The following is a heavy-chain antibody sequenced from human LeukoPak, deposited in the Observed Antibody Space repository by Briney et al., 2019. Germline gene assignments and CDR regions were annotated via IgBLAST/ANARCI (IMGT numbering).Heavy chain of an antibody. D-gene: IGHD1-1*01. J-gene: IGHJ3*02. CDR3: ARQELETLPYDAFDI. Sequence: PGGSLRLSCAASGFTFSSYAMHWVRQAPGKGLEWVAVISYDGSNKYYADSVKGRFTISRDNSKNTLYLQMNSLRAEDTAVYYCARQELETLPYDAFDIWGQGTMVTVSS. CDR1: GFTFSSYA. V-gene: IGHV3-30-3*01. CDR2: ISYDGSNK.